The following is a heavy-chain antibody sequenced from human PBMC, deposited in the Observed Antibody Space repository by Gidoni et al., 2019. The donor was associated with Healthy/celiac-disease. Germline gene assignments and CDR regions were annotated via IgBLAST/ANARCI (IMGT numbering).Heavy chain of an antibody. CDR1: GFTFSSYA. CDR2: ISGSGGST. CDR3: AKAILGYCSSTSCFVDY. Sequence: EVQLLESGGGLVQPGGSLRLSCSASGFTFSSYAMSWVRQAPGKGLEWVSAISGSGGSTYYADSVKGRFTISRDNSKNTLYLQMNSLRAEDTAVYYCAKAILGYCSSTSCFVDYWGQGTLVTVSS. D-gene: IGHD2-2*01. J-gene: IGHJ4*02. V-gene: IGHV3-23*01.